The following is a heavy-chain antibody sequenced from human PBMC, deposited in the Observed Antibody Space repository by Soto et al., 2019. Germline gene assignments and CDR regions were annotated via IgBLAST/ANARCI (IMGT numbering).Heavy chain of an antibody. D-gene: IGHD2-2*01. Sequence: ASVKVSCKASGYTFTSYGISWVRQAPGQGLEWMGWISAYNGNTNYAQKLQGRVTMTTDTSTSTAYMELRGLRSDDTAVYYCARDVCVVVQAATHFDTGGQETLLTVPS. J-gene: IGHJ4*02. CDR3: ARDVCVVVQAATHFDT. CDR1: GYTFTSYG. CDR2: ISAYNGNT. V-gene: IGHV1-18*01.